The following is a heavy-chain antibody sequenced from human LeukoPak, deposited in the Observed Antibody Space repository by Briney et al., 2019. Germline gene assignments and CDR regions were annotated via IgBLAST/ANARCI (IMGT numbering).Heavy chain of an antibody. CDR2: ISGSGGST. J-gene: IGHJ4*02. CDR3: AKGSMDYDILTGYFFDY. CDR1: GFTFSSYA. D-gene: IGHD3-9*01. Sequence: GGSLRLSCAASGFTFSSYAMSWVRQAPGKGLEWVSAISGSGGSTYYADSVKGRFTISRDNSKNTLYLQMNSLRAEDTAVYYCAKGSMDYDILTGYFFDYWGQGTLVTVSS. V-gene: IGHV3-23*01.